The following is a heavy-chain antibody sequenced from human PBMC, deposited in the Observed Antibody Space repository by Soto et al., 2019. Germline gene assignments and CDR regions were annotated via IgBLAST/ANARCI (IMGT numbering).Heavy chain of an antibody. CDR3: AREGDTIGVPDYFDY. D-gene: IGHD3-16*01. CDR2: ISYDGSNK. V-gene: IGHV3-30-3*01. J-gene: IGHJ4*02. Sequence: QTGGSLRLSCAASGFTFSSYAMHWVRQAPGKGLEWVAVISYDGSNKYYADSVKGRFTISRDNSKNTLYLQMNSLRAEDTAVYYCAREGDTIGVPDYFDYWGQGTLVTVSS. CDR1: GFTFSSYA.